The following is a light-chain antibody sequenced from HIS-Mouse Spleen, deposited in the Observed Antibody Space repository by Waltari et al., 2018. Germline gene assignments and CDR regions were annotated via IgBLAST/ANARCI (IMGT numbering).Light chain of an antibody. J-gene: IGLJ2*01. CDR3: CSYAGSSTFVV. V-gene: IGLV2-23*03. CDR2: EGS. Sequence: ASVSGSPGQSITISCTGTSSDVGSYNLVSWYQQHPGKAPKLMIYEGSKRPSGVSNRFSGSKSGNTASLTISGLQAEDEADYYCCSYAGSSTFVVFGGGTKLTVL. CDR1: SSDVGSYNL.